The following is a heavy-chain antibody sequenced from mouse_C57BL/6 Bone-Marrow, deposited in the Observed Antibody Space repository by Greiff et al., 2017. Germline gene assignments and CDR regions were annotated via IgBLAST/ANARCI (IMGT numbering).Heavy chain of an antibody. V-gene: IGHV3-6*01. Sequence: EVQLKESGPGLVKPSQSLSLTCSVTGYSITSGYYWNWIRQFPGNKLEWMGYISYDGSNNYNPSLKNRISITRDTSKNQFFLKLNSVTTEDTATYYCAREAYYSNFYAMDYWGQGTSVTVSS. J-gene: IGHJ4*01. CDR3: AREAYYSNFYAMDY. CDR2: ISYDGSN. D-gene: IGHD2-5*01. CDR1: GYSITSGYY.